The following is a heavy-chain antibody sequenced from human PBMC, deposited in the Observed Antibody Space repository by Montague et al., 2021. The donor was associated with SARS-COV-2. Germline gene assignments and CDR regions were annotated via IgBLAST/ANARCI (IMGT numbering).Heavy chain of an antibody. CDR3: VRDGDHWDFDY. J-gene: IGHJ4*02. CDR2: IKGDGTNT. V-gene: IGHV3-74*01. Sequence: SLRLSCAASGFTFSDYWMHWVRQAPGKGLVWVSRIKGDGTNTIYEDSVKGRFAISRDNAQNTVYLQMSSLRAEDAAVYYCVRDGDHWDFDYWGQGALVTVSS. D-gene: IGHD2-21*01. CDR1: GFTFSDYW.